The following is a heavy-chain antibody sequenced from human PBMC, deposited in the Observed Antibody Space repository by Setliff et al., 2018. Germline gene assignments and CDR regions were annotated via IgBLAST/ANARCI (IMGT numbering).Heavy chain of an antibody. Sequence: GGSLRLSCAASGFTFSAYSMNWVRQAPGKGLEWVSSSSSTGRYTFYADSVKGRFTVSKDNAKNSLYLEMNSLRAEDTAVYYCARAGGGHIVVATIDFDIWGQGTKVTVSS. V-gene: IGHV3-21*01. CDR2: SSSTGRYT. CDR1: GFTFSAYS. CDR3: ARAGGGHIVVATIDFDI. J-gene: IGHJ3*02. D-gene: IGHD2-21*01.